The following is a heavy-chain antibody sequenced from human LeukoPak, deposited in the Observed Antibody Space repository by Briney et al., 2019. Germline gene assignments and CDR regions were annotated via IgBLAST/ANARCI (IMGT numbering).Heavy chain of an antibody. CDR3: ARGEVGVREDYFDY. J-gene: IGHJ4*02. CDR2: IYSGGST. D-gene: IGHD1-26*01. V-gene: IGHV3-53*01. Sequence: GGSLRLSCAASGFTVSSNYMSWVRQAPGKGLEWVSVIYSGGSTYYADSVKGRFTISRDNSKNTLYLQMNSLRAEDTAVYYCARGEVGVREDYFDYWGQGTLVTVSS. CDR1: GFTVSSNY.